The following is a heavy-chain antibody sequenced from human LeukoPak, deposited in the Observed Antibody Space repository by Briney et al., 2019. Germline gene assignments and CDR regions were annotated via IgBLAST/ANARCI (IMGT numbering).Heavy chain of an antibody. CDR3: ARDLDGYNLSWFDP. J-gene: IGHJ5*02. Sequence: SVKVSCKASGGTFSSYTISWVRQAPGPGLEWMGRIIPILGIANYAQKFQGRVTITADKSTSTAYMELSSLRSEDTAVYYCARDLDGYNLSWFDPWGQGTLVTVSS. V-gene: IGHV1-69*04. CDR2: IIPILGIA. CDR1: GGTFSSYT. D-gene: IGHD5-24*01.